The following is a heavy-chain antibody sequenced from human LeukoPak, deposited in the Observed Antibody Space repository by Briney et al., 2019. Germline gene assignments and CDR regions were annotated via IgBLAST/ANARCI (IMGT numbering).Heavy chain of an antibody. V-gene: IGHV5-51*01. J-gene: IGHJ3*02. D-gene: IGHD1-1*01. CDR3: ARQVGTVQLLGSDAFDI. CDR1: GYSFTSYW. Sequence: GESLKISCEGSGYSFTSYWIGWVRQMPGKGLEWMGIIYPGDSDTRYSPSFQGQVTISADKSISTAYLQWSSLKASDTAMYYCARQVGTVQLLGSDAFDIWGQGTMVTVSS. CDR2: IYPGDSDT.